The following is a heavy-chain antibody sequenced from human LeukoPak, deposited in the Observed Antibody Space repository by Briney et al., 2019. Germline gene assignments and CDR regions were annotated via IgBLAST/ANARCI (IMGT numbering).Heavy chain of an antibody. CDR2: ISGSGGST. V-gene: IGHV3-23*01. Sequence: GGSLRLSCAASGFTFSSYAMSWVRQAPGKGLEWVSAISGSGGSTYYADSVKGRFTISRDNSKNTLYLQMNSLRAEDTAVYYCAKDGPYYDFWSGGGPFFDYWGQGTLVTVSS. CDR3: AKDGPYYDFWSGGGPFFDY. J-gene: IGHJ4*02. D-gene: IGHD3-3*01. CDR1: GFTFSSYA.